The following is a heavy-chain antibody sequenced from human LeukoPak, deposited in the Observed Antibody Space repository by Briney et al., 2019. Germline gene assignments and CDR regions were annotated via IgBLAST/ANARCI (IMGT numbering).Heavy chain of an antibody. CDR1: GFTFSDYG. Sequence: GGSLRLSCVGSGFTFSDYGMSWVRQAPGKGLEWVANIKQDGSEKDYVDALKGRFTISRDNAKNSLYLQMSSLRAEDTAVYYCARWLELMRNFDWWGQGTLVTVSS. V-gene: IGHV3-7*01. CDR2: IKQDGSEK. CDR3: ARWLELMRNFDW. J-gene: IGHJ4*02. D-gene: IGHD5-24*01.